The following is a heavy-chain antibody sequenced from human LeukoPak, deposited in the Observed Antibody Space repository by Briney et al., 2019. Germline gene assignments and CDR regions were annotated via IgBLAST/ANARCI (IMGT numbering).Heavy chain of an antibody. CDR1: GGSISSSSYY. Sequence: SETLSLTCTVSGGSISSSSYYWGWIRQPPGKGLEWFGSIYYSGSTYYNPSLTSRLTISVDTSKSQLSMKLSSVTAADTAVCYWARRYCSSTSCFGHYFYYSGQGTLVTVSS. J-gene: IGHJ4*02. D-gene: IGHD2-2*01. V-gene: IGHV4-39*07. CDR2: IYYSGST. CDR3: ARRYCSSTSCFGHYFYY.